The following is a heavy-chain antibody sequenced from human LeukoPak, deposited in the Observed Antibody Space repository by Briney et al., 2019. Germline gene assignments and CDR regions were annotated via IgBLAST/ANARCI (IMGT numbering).Heavy chain of an antibody. D-gene: IGHD3-3*01. CDR1: GGSISSYY. CDR3: ARDRLRFLGWLLPDNGMDV. J-gene: IGHJ6*02. CDR2: IYYSGST. Sequence: SETLSLTCTVSGGSISSYYWSWIRQPPGKGLEWIGYIYYSGSTNYNPSLKSRVTISVDTSKNQFSLKLSSVTAADTAVYYCARDRLRFLGWLLPDNGMDVWGQGTTVTVSS. V-gene: IGHV4-59*01.